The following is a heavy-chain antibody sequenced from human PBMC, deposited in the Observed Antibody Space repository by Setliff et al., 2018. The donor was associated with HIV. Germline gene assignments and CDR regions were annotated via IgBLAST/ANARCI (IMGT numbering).Heavy chain of an antibody. Sequence: ASVKVSCKASGYTFTSYDISWVRQAPGQGLEWMGWISAYNGNTNYAQKLQGRVTMTTDTSTSTAYMERRSLRCDDTAVYYCARARITMVRGVHRRGDYYYYMDVWGKGTTVTVSS. V-gene: IGHV1-18*01. CDR3: ARARITMVRGVHRRGDYYYYMDV. D-gene: IGHD3-10*01. J-gene: IGHJ6*03. CDR2: ISAYNGNT. CDR1: GYTFTSYD.